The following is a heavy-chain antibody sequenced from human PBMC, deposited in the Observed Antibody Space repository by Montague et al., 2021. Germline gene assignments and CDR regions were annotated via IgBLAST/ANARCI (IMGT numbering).Heavy chain of an antibody. Sequence: SETPSLTCAVSGGSISSSNWWSWVRQPPGKGLEWIGEIHHSGNTNYNPSLKSRVTISVDKSKNQFSPKLRSVTAADTSVYYCARDRWFGELSIWGQGTLVPVSS. CDR3: ARDRWFGELSI. CDR1: GGSISSSNW. J-gene: IGHJ4*02. D-gene: IGHD3-10*01. CDR2: IHHSGNT. V-gene: IGHV4-4*02.